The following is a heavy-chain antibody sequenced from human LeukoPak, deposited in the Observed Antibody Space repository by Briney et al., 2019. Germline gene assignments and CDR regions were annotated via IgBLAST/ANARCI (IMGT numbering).Heavy chain of an antibody. CDR2: IYHSGST. CDR3: ARGRELLGGYYYYYGMDV. D-gene: IGHD1-26*01. Sequence: GSLRLSCAASGFTFSSYSMNWVRQPPGKGLEWIGSIYHSGSTYYNPSLNSRVTISLDTSKNQFSLKLSSVTAADTAVYYCARGRELLGGYYYYYGMDVWGQGTTVTVSS. CDR1: GFTFSSYS. J-gene: IGHJ6*02. V-gene: IGHV4-38-2*01.